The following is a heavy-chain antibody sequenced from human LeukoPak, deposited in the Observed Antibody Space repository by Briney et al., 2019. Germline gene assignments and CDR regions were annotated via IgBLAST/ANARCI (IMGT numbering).Heavy chain of an antibody. V-gene: IGHV3-11*01. J-gene: IGHJ4*02. CDR3: ARSASGWYYFDY. Sequence: LSLTCAVYGGSFSDYYMSWIRQAPGKGLEWVSYISSSGSTIYYADSVKGRFTISRDNAKNSLYLQMNSLRAEDTAVYYCARSASGWYYFDYWGQGTLVTVSS. D-gene: IGHD6-19*01. CDR2: ISSSGSTI. CDR1: GGSFSDYY.